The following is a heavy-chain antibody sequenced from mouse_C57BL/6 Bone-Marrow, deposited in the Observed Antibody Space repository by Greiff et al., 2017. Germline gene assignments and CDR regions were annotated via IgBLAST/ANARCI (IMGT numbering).Heavy chain of an antibody. V-gene: IGHV1-52*01. CDR2: IDPSDSDT. J-gene: IGHJ1*03. CDR3: AREYYGSSSWYFDV. D-gene: IGHD1-1*01. Sequence: QVQLQQPGAELVRPGSSVKLSCKASGYTFTSYWMPWVKQRPIQGLEWIGNIDPSDSDTHYNQKFKDKATLTVDKSSSTAYMQLSSLTSEDSAVYYWAREYYGSSSWYFDVWGTGTTVTGSS. CDR1: GYTFTSYW.